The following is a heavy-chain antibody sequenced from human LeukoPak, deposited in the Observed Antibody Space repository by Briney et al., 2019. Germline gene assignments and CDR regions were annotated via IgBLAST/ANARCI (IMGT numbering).Heavy chain of an antibody. CDR2: IYTSGST. V-gene: IGHV4-4*09. D-gene: IGHD1-26*01. CDR3: AGFLGGMYV. J-gene: IGHJ6*03. CDR1: GGPISSYY. Sequence: AETLSLTCTVSGGPISSYYWSWIRQPPGKGLEGIGYIYTSGSTNYNPSLKRRVTISVDPSQNQFSLKLSSVTAAVTSVYYCAGFLGGMYVWGKGTTVSFS.